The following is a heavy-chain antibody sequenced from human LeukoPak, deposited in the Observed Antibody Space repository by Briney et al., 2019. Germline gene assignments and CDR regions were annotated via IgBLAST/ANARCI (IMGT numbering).Heavy chain of an antibody. J-gene: IGHJ4*02. CDR2: IQPGDSDT. V-gene: IGHV5-51*01. CDR1: GYDFTNYW. CDR3: ARSQFYYDNSGSDY. D-gene: IGHD3-22*01. Sequence: GESLKISCKGSGYDFTNYWIGWVRQMPGKGLEWMRIIQPGDSDTRYSPSFEGQVTISTDKSISTAYLQWSSLKASDTAMYYCARSQFYYDNSGSDYWGQGTLVTVSS.